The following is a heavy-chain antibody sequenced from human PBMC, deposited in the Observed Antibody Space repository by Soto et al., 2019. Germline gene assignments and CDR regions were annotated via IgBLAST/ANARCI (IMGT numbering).Heavy chain of an antibody. CDR2: IYYSGST. Sequence: SETLSLTCTVSGGSISSYYWSWIRQPPGKGLEWIGYIYYSGSTKYNTSLKSRVTISVDTSKNQFSLKLSSVTAADTAVYYCARVDMTFYDFWSGSLPGYLDYWGQGTLVTVSS. D-gene: IGHD3-3*01. CDR3: ARVDMTFYDFWSGSLPGYLDY. CDR1: GGSISSYY. V-gene: IGHV4-59*01. J-gene: IGHJ4*02.